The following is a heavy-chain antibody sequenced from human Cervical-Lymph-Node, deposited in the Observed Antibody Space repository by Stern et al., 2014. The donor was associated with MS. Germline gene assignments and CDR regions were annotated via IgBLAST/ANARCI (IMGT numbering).Heavy chain of an antibody. CDR3: ARDTVAMLYYFDY. Sequence: VQLVESGGGVVQPGRSLRLSCAASGFSFSGYGMHWVRQAPGRELEWVAVIRNDGSNKYYADSVKGRFTISRDNSKNTLFLQMDSLRAEDTAVYYCARDTVAMLYYFDYWGQGTPVTVSP. CDR1: GFSFSGYG. CDR2: IRNDGSNK. V-gene: IGHV3-33*01. J-gene: IGHJ4*02. D-gene: IGHD5-12*01.